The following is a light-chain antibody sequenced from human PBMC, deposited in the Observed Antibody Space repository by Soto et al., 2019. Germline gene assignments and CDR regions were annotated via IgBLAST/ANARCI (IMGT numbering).Light chain of an antibody. CDR2: GVS. V-gene: IGLV2-14*01. J-gene: IGLJ2*01. CDR1: SSDIGGYNY. CDR3: SSYKTSSTVVV. Sequence: QAVVTQPASVSGSPGQSITISCTGTSSDIGGYNYVSWYQQYPGKAPKLMIFGVSDRPSGVSNRFSGSKSGYTASLTISGLQAEDEAYYYCSSYKTSSTVVVFGGGTKLTVL.